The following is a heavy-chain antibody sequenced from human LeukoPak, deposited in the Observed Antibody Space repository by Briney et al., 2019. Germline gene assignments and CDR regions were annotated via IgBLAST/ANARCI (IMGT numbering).Heavy chain of an antibody. CDR1: GDIFSSNSAA. Sequence: SQTLSLTCAISGDIFSSNSAAWNWIRQSPARGLEWLGRTYYRSKWYNDYAVSVKSRITINPDTSKNQFSLQLNSVTPEDTAVYYCARDGSISSSPRYYFDYWGQGTLVTVSS. D-gene: IGHD6-13*01. V-gene: IGHV6-1*01. J-gene: IGHJ4*02. CDR3: ARDGSISSSPRYYFDY. CDR2: TYYRSKWYN.